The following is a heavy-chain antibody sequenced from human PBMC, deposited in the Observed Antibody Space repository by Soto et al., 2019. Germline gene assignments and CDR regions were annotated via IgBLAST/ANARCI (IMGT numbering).Heavy chain of an antibody. D-gene: IGHD4-17*01. Sequence: QVQLVESGGGVVQPGRSLRLSCAASGFTFSSYGMHWVRQAPGKGLEWVAVISYDGSNKYYADSVKGRFTISRDNSKNTLYLQMNSLRAEDTAVYYCAKDSRGYGDYAFDYWGQGTLVTVSS. V-gene: IGHV3-30*18. CDR3: AKDSRGYGDYAFDY. J-gene: IGHJ4*02. CDR1: GFTFSSYG. CDR2: ISYDGSNK.